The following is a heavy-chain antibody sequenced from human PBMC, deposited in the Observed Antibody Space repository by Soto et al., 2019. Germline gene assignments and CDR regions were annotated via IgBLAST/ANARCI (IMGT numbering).Heavy chain of an antibody. CDR3: ATSGGLVVVVAATYFDY. D-gene: IGHD2-15*01. CDR1: GFTFSSYA. CDR2: ISGSGGST. J-gene: IGHJ4*02. Sequence: GGSLRLSCAASGFTFSSYAMSWVRQAPGKGLEWVSAISGSGGSTYYADSVKGRFTISRDNSKNTLYLQMNSLRAEDTAVYYCATSGGLVVVVAATYFDYWGQGTLVTVSS. V-gene: IGHV3-23*01.